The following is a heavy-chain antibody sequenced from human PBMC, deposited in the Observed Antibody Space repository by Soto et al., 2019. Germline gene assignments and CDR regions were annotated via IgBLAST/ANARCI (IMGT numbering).Heavy chain of an antibody. CDR2: ISSSSSYI. J-gene: IGHJ4*02. Sequence: EVQLVESGGGLVKPGGSLRLSCAASGFTFSSYSMNWVRQAPGKGLEWVSSISSSSSYIYYADSAKGRFTISRDNAKNSLYLQMNSLRAEDTAVYYCARRERITIFGVVNGFDYWGQGTLVTVSS. D-gene: IGHD3-3*01. V-gene: IGHV3-21*01. CDR1: GFTFSSYS. CDR3: ARRERITIFGVVNGFDY.